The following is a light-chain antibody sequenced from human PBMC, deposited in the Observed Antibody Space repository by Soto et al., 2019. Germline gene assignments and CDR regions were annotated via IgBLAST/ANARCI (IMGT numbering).Light chain of an antibody. J-gene: IGKJ1*01. CDR3: QQYHNWPPWT. V-gene: IGKV3-15*01. CDR1: QSVSSN. CDR2: GAS. Sequence: EIVMTQSPATLSVSPGERATLSCRASQSVSSNLAWYQQKPGQAPRLLIYGASTRATGIPARFSGSGSGTEFTLTICCLQSEDFAVYYCQQYHNWPPWTFGQVTKVEIK.